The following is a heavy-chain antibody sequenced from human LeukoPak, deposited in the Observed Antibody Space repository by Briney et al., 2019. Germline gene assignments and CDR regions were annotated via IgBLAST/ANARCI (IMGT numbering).Heavy chain of an antibody. V-gene: IGHV4-4*07. J-gene: IGHJ3*02. CDR2: IYPSGST. CDR1: GGSISGYY. D-gene: IGHD2/OR15-2a*01. CDR3: ERDYFRKGNAFDI. Sequence: SETLSLTCKVSGGSISGYYWAWIRQPAGKGLEWIGRIYPSGSTNYNPSLKSRVSMSIDTSKNQFSLNLSSVTAADTAVYYCERDYFRKGNAFDIWGQGAVVTVSS.